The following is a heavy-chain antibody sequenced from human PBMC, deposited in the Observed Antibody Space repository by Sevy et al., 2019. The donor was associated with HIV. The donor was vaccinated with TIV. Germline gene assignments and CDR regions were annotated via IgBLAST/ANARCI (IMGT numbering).Heavy chain of an antibody. CDR2: IYTSGST. CDR3: ARSRARESVFGVVDNWFDP. V-gene: IGHV4-4*07. J-gene: IGHJ5*02. D-gene: IGHD3-3*01. CDR1: GGSISSYY. Sequence: SETLSLTCTVSGGSISSYYWSWIRQPAGKGLEGIGRIYTSGSTKYNPSLKSRVTMSVDTSKNQFSLKLSSVTAADTAVYYCARSRARESVFGVVDNWFDPWGQGTLVTVSS.